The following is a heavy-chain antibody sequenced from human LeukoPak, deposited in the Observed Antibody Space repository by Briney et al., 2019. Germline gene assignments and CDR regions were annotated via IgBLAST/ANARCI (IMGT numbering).Heavy chain of an antibody. CDR2: INPNSGGT. V-gene: IGHV1-2*04. J-gene: IGHJ4*02. Sequence: ASVKVSCKASGYTFTGYYMHWVRQAPGQRLEWMGWINPNSGGTNYAQKFQGWVTMTRDTSISTAYMELSRLRSDDTAVYYCARAGWSQLWPVFDYWGQGTLVTVSS. D-gene: IGHD5-18*01. CDR3: ARAGWSQLWPVFDY. CDR1: GYTFTGYY.